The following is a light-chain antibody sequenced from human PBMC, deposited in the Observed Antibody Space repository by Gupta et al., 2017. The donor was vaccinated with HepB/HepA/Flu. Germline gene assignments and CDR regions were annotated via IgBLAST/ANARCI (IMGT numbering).Light chain of an antibody. J-gene: IGKJ4*01. Sequence: EVVMTQSPFTLSVSPGERATLSCRASQSVSINLAWYQQKPGQAPRLLIYSASIRATDIPARCSGSGAGKEFTLTSSKLQYEDFAVYYCQNYNSWPLTFGGGTKVEI. CDR3: QNYNSWPLT. CDR1: QSVSIN. V-gene: IGKV3-15*01. CDR2: SAS.